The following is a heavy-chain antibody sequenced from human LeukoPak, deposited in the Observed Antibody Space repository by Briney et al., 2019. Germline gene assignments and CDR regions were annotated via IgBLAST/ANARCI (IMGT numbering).Heavy chain of an antibody. V-gene: IGHV3-21*01. Sequence: GGSLRLSCAASGFTFSSYSMNWVRQAPGKGLERVSSISSSSSYIYYADSVKGRSTISRDNAKNSLYLQMNSLRAEDTAVYYCARDPSDYCSGGSCPGDPWGQGTLVTVSS. J-gene: IGHJ5*02. CDR3: ARDPSDYCSGGSCPGDP. CDR1: GFTFSSYS. CDR2: ISSSSSYI. D-gene: IGHD2-15*01.